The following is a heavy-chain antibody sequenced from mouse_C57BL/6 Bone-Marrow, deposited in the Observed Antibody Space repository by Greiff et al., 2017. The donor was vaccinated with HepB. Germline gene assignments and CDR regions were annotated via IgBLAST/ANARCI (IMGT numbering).Heavy chain of an antibody. CDR3: ARHPYDYDGMDY. D-gene: IGHD6-5*01. J-gene: IGHJ4*01. Sequence: EVMLVESGGGLVQPGGSLKLSCAASGFTFSDYGMAWVRQAPRKGPEWVAFISNLAYSIYYADTVTGRFTISSENAKNTLYLEMSSLRSEDTAMYYCARHPYDYDGMDYWGQGTSVTVSS. CDR1: GFTFSDYG. V-gene: IGHV5-15*01. CDR2: ISNLAYSI.